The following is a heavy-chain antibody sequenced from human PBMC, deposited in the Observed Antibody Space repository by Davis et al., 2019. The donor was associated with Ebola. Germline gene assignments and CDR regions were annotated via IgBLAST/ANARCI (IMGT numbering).Heavy chain of an antibody. V-gene: IGHV4-59*11. D-gene: IGHD6-13*01. CDR3: ARDSSSYSAPNWFDP. J-gene: IGHJ5*02. Sequence: PSETLSLTCTVSGCSISSHYWSCIRQPPGKGLEWIGYIYYSGSTNYNPSLKSRVTISVDTSKNQFSLKLSSVTAADTAVYYCARDSSSYSAPNWFDPWGQGTLVTVSS. CDR2: IYYSGST. CDR1: GCSISSHY.